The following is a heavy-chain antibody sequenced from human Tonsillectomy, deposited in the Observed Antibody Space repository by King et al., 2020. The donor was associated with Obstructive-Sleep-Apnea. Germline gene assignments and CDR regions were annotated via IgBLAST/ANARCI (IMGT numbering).Heavy chain of an antibody. Sequence: VQLVESGGGLVQPGRSLRLSCAASGFTFDDYARHWVRQAPGKGREWVSGISVNSGSIGYADFVKVLFTISRDNAKYSLYLQINSLRAEDTALYYCAKDIGLGANDAFDIWGQGTMVTVSS. CDR1: GFTFDDYA. J-gene: IGHJ3*02. D-gene: IGHD3-16*01. CDR2: ISVNSGSI. CDR3: AKDIGLGANDAFDI. V-gene: IGHV3-9*01.